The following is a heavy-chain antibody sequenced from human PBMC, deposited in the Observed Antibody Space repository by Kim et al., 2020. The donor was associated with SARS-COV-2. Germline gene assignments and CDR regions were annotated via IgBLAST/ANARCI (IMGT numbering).Heavy chain of an antibody. CDR1: GFTFSSYA. Sequence: GGSLRLSCAASGFTFSSYAMHWVRQAPGKGLEWVAVISYDGSNKYYADSVKGRFTISRDNSKNTLYLQMNSLRAEDTAVYYCARDLSIVVPAAIAAYWG. CDR3: ARDLSIVVPAAIAAY. D-gene: IGHD2-2*01. CDR2: ISYDGSNK. J-gene: IGHJ4*01. V-gene: IGHV3-30*04.